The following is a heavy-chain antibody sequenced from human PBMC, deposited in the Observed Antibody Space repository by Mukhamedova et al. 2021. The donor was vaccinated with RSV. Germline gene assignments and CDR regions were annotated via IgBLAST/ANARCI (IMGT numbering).Heavy chain of an antibody. CDR3: AGDYPLPDY. V-gene: IGHV3-33*01. J-gene: IGHJ4*02. Sequence: YYADFAEGRFTISRDNSKNTVYLEMNSLRADDTAVYFCAGDYPLPDYWGQGTLVTVSS.